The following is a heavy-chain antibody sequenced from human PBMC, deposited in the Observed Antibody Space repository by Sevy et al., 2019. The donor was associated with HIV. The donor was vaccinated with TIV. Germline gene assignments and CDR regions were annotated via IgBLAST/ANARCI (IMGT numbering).Heavy chain of an antibody. J-gene: IGHJ3*02. Sequence: SETLSLTCAVYGGYLSGYFWSWIRQPPGKGLEWIGEINHSGGTNYNPSLKSRVTISVDTSKNQISLKVNSVTAADTAVFYCARHCTGSSCSHAFDIWGQGTRVTVSS. V-gene: IGHV4-34*01. CDR2: INHSGGT. D-gene: IGHD2-15*01. CDR3: ARHCTGSSCSHAFDI. CDR1: GGYLSGYF.